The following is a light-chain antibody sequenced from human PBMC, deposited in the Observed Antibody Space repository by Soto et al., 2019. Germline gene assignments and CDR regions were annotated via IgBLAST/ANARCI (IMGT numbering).Light chain of an antibody. CDR1: QTISSY. CDR3: QQSHTWT. V-gene: IGKV1-39*01. CDR2: AAS. J-gene: IGKJ1*01. Sequence: DIQMTQSPSSLSASVGDRVTITCRASQTISSYLNWYQQKPGNAPKVLIYAASSLRSGVPSRFSGSGSGTDFTLTISSLQPEDFATYYCQQSHTWTFGRGTKVELK.